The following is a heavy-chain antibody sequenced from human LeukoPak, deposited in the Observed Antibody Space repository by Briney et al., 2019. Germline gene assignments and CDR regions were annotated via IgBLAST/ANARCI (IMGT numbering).Heavy chain of an antibody. CDR3: ARAFYGSDIMIFDY. J-gene: IGHJ4*02. CDR1: GFTFSSYA. Sequence: GGSLRLSCAASGFTFSSYAMSWVRQAPGKGLEWVSAISGSGGSTYYADSVKGRFTISRDNSKNTLYLQMNSLRAEDTAVYYCARAFYGSDIMIFDYWGQGTLVTVSS. CDR2: ISGSGGST. D-gene: IGHD3-10*01. V-gene: IGHV3-23*01.